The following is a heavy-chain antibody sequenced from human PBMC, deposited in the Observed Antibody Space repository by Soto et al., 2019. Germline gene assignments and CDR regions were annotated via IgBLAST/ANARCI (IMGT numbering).Heavy chain of an antibody. J-gene: IGHJ5*02. Sequence: SETLSLTCAVYGGSVNGYYWNWSRQPPGKGLEWIGEINHTGGTHYNPSLKSRVTMSVDTSKNQFSLRLSSVTAADTAIYYCATRIAVFGLLIPPFDPWGQGTQVTVSS. CDR2: INHTGGT. CDR1: GGSVNGYY. CDR3: ATRIAVFGLLIPPFDP. V-gene: IGHV4-34*01. D-gene: IGHD3-3*01.